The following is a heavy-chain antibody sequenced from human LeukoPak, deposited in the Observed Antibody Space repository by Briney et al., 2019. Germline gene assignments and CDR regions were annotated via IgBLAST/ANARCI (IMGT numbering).Heavy chain of an antibody. CDR3: ARGSSGFFDY. D-gene: IGHD6-19*01. V-gene: IGHV3-74*01. J-gene: IGHJ4*02. CDR1: GFTFSKYC. CDR2: IKSDGGST. Sequence: GGSLRLSCAASGFTFSKYCMHWVRQAPGKGLVWVSLIKSDGGSTIYADSVKGRFTISRDNAKNTLYLQMNSLRAEDTAVYYCARGSSGFFDYWGQGTLVTVSS.